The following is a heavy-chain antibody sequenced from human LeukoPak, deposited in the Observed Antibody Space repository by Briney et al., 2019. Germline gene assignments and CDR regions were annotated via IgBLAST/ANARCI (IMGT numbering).Heavy chain of an antibody. J-gene: IGHJ3*02. Sequence: SVEVSCKASGFTFSSSTMQWVRQARGQRLEWIGWIVVGSGNTNYAQKFQERVTISRDMSTSTAYMELSSLTSEDTAVFYCAADGPADLFDGSEDPPRDAFEIWGQGTMVTVSS. V-gene: IGHV1-58*02. CDR1: GFTFSSST. CDR3: AADGPADLFDGSEDPPRDAFEI. D-gene: IGHD3-22*01. CDR2: IVVGSGNT.